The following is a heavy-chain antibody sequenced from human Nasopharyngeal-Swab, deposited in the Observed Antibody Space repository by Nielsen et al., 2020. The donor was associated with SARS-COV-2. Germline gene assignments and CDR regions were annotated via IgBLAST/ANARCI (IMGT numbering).Heavy chain of an antibody. CDR1: GFTFNSYW. CDR3: VKGSDY. Sequence: GGSLRLSCAASGFTFNSYWMHWVRQAPGKGLVWVSRINTDATSTSYADSVKGRFTIFRDNAKNMVFLQMNSLTAEDTAIYYCVKGSDYWGQGTLVTVSS. CDR2: INTDATST. J-gene: IGHJ4*02. V-gene: IGHV3-74*01.